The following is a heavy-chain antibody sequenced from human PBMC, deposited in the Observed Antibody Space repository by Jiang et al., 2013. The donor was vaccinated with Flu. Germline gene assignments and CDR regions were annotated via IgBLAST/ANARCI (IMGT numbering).Heavy chain of an antibody. CDR3: ARARAPEVAANYFDY. CDR1: GGSISGYY. V-gene: IGHV4-59*01. CDR2: VYFSGDT. D-gene: IGHD6-13*01. Sequence: GSGLVKPSETLSLSCSVSGGSISGYYWNWLRQPPGKGLEWIGYVYFSGDTNYSPSLKSRLSISVDTSKNRFSLKLTSVTAADTAMYFCARARAPEVAANYFDYWGQGMLVSVSS. J-gene: IGHJ4*02.